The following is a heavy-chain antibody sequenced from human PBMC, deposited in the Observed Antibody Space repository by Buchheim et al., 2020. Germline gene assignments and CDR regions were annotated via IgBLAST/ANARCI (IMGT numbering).Heavy chain of an antibody. CDR1: GGSISSSHYY. V-gene: IGHV4-39*01. CDR2: IVYIGSS. Sequence: QVQLQESGPGLVKPSETLSLTCTVSGGSISSSHYYWGWVRQSPGKGLEWIGNIVYIGSSYYNPSLKSRVTISVDTSKNQFSLKLSSVTAADTAVYYCARGGYCSSTSCYGYYYYGMDVWGQGTT. D-gene: IGHD2-2*03. CDR3: ARGGYCSSTSCYGYYYYGMDV. J-gene: IGHJ6*02.